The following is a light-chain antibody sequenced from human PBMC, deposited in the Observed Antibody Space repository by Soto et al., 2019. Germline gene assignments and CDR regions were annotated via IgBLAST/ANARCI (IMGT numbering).Light chain of an antibody. J-gene: IGKJ4*01. CDR1: QSISTF. CDR2: GAS. V-gene: IGKV1-39*01. Sequence: DIQMTQSPSSLSASVGDRVTITCRASQSISTFLNWYQQKPGKAPKLLIYGASNLESGVPSTFSCSGSGKDFTLTISSLQPEDFATYYCQQCFSTPLLTFGGGTKVEIK. CDR3: QQCFSTPLLT.